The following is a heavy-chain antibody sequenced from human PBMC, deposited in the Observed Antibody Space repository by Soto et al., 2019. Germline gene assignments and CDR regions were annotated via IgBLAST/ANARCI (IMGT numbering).Heavy chain of an antibody. CDR1: GGSISSGGYS. CDR2: IYYSGST. J-gene: IGHJ6*02. V-gene: IGHV4-30-2*05. CDR3: ASLPYGMDV. Sequence: PSATLSLTCAVSGGSISSGGYSWSWIRQPPGKGLEWIGYIYYSGSTYYDPSLKSRVTISVDTSKNQFSLNLTSVTAADTAVYYCASLPYGMDVWGQGTTVTVSS.